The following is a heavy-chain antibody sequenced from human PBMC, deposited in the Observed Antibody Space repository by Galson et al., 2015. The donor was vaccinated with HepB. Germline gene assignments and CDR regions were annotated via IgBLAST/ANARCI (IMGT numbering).Heavy chain of an antibody. CDR1: GFTVSSNY. CDR2: IYSGGST. D-gene: IGHD6-6*01. Sequence: SLRLSCAASGFTVSSNYMSWVRQAPGKGLEWVSVIYSGGSTYYADSVKGRFTISRDNSKNTLYLQMNSLRAEDTAVYYCAKQQLVFVLAYFDYWGQGTLVTVSS. CDR3: AKQQLVFVLAYFDY. J-gene: IGHJ4*02. V-gene: IGHV3-53*01.